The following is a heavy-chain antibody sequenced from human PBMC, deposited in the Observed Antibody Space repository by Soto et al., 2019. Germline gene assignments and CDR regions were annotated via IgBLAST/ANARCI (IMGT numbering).Heavy chain of an antibody. CDR3: ASEPPSARIVETTGSILDL. Sequence: QVQLVQFGGGVVQPGRSLRLSCAASGFTFSSHGMHWVRQAPGKGLEWVAVTSYDGSSKFYVDSVKGRFAISRDNSKNTLYLQMNSLREDDTALYYCASEPPSARIVETTGSILDLWGQGTMVTVSS. V-gene: IGHV3-30*03. J-gene: IGHJ3*01. CDR2: TSYDGSSK. D-gene: IGHD1-26*01. CDR1: GFTFSSHG.